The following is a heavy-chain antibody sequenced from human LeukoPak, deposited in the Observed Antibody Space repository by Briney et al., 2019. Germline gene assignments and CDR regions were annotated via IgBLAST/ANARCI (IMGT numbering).Heavy chain of an antibody. CDR3: ARVRYDILTGYYRNYYFDY. Sequence: SETLSLTCTVSGGSISSYYWSWIRQPPGKGPEWIGYIYYSGSTNYNPSLKSRVTISVDTSKNQFSLKLSSVTAADTAVYYCARVRYDILTGYYRNYYFDYWGQGTLVTVSS. V-gene: IGHV4-59*01. J-gene: IGHJ4*02. CDR2: IYYSGST. CDR1: GGSISSYY. D-gene: IGHD3-9*01.